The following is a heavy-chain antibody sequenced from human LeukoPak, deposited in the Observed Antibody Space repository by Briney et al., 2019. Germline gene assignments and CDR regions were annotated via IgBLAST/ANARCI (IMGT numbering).Heavy chain of an antibody. Sequence: GASVKVSCKASGYEFSSYGITWVRQARGQGLEWMGWTTAYNGNTRIAEKFQARVTLTTDTATDTAFMELGSLRFDDTAVYYCARVLRLVEVSLGFWGQGTLVTVSS. CDR1: GYEFSSYG. D-gene: IGHD3-16*02. J-gene: IGHJ4*02. CDR3: ARVLRLVEVSLGF. V-gene: IGHV1-18*01. CDR2: TTAYNGNT.